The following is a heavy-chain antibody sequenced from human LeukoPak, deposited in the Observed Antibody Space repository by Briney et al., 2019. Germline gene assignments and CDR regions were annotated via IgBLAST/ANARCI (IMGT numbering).Heavy chain of an antibody. J-gene: IGHJ4*02. V-gene: IGHV3-30*02. CDR1: GFTFSSYA. CDR2: ILNDGTTK. D-gene: IGHD2-2*01. Sequence: GGSLRLSCAASGFTFSSYAMSWVRQAPGKGLEWVAFILNDGTTKYYADSVKGRFTISRDNSRNTLYLQMNSLRVEDTAVYYCAKSGRDSSTDYFDSWGQGTLVTVSS. CDR3: AKSGRDSSTDYFDS.